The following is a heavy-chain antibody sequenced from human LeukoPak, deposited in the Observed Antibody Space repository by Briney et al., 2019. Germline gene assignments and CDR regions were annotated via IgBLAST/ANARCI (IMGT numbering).Heavy chain of an antibody. V-gene: IGHV3-11*04. CDR1: GFTFSDYY. Sequence: GGSLRLSCAASGFTFSDYYMSWIRQAPGKGLEWVSYISSSGSTIYYADSVKGRFTISRDNSKNTLYLQLNSLRAEDTAVYYCAKEIWPTVTILGRTYFDYWGQGALVTVSS. CDR3: AKEIWPTVTILGRTYFDY. D-gene: IGHD4-17*01. CDR2: ISSSGSTI. J-gene: IGHJ4*02.